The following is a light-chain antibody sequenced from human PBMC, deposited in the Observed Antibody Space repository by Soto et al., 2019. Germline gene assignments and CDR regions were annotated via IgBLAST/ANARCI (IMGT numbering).Light chain of an antibody. CDR3: QQYNNWPIT. V-gene: IGKV3D-20*02. CDR1: QSVSSSY. J-gene: IGKJ5*01. CDR2: VAS. Sequence: EIVFTQSPATLSLSPGERATLSCSASQSVSSSYIAWYQQRPGQTPSLLIYVASTRATGIPDRFSGSGSGKEFTINISRLQYEDFAVYYCQQYNNWPITFGQGTRLDIK.